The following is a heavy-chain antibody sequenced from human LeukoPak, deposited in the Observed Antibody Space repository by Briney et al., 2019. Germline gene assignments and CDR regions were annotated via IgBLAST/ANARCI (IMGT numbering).Heavy chain of an antibody. D-gene: IGHD3-10*01. Sequence: GGSLRLSCAASGFTFDDYAMHWVRQAPGKGLEWVSGISWNSGSIGYADSVKGRFTISRDNAKNSLYLQMNSLRAEDTALYYCAKDMGFGELGGYYSDYWGQGTLVTVSS. CDR3: AKDMGFGELGGYYSDY. V-gene: IGHV3-9*01. J-gene: IGHJ4*02. CDR1: GFTFDDYA. CDR2: ISWNSGSI.